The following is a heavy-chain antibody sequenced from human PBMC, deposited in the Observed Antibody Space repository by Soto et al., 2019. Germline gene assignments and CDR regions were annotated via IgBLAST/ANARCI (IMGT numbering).Heavy chain of an antibody. CDR3: ARGYGGYSLGFDY. CDR1: GFTFSNYG. V-gene: IGHV3-33*01. Sequence: QVQLVESGGGVVQPGRSLRLSCAASGFTFSNYGMHWVRQAPGKGLEWVSVIWYDGSKKYYADSVKGRFTISRDNSKNTLYLQMNSLRAEDTAVYYCARGYGGYSLGFDYWGQGTLVTVSS. D-gene: IGHD2-21*02. J-gene: IGHJ4*02. CDR2: IWYDGSKK.